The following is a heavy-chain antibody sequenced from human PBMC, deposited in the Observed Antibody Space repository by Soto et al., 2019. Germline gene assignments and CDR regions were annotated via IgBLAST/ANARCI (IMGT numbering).Heavy chain of an antibody. CDR2: IYYSGST. CDR3: AIVGSLSGTNVWFDP. Sequence: QVQLQESGPGLVKPSETLSLTCTVSGGSISSYYWSWIRQPPGKGLEWIGYIYYSGSTNYNPSLKSLVTMSVDTSKNQFSLKLSSVTAADTAVYYCAIVGSLSGTNVWFDPWGQVTLVTVSS. D-gene: IGHD1-7*01. V-gene: IGHV4-59*01. J-gene: IGHJ5*02. CDR1: GGSISSYY.